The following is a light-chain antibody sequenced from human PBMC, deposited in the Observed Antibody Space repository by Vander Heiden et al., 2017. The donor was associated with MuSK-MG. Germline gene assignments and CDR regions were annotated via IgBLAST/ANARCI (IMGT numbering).Light chain of an antibody. V-gene: IGKV1-27*01. CDR2: AAS. Sequence: DIPMTPSPSSLSASVGDRVTITFRASQGISNYLAWYQQKPGKVPQLLIYAASTFPAGVPSRSSSSGSGTECTIIISRLQPEDVATYYCQKNKCPCTFGQGTKVEIK. CDR1: QGISNY. CDR3: QKNKCPCT. J-gene: IGKJ2*02.